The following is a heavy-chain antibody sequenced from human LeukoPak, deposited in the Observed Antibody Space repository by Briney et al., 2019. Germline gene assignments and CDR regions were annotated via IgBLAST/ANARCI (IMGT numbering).Heavy chain of an antibody. D-gene: IGHD1-1*01. CDR3: ARDPYGTGAFDY. V-gene: IGHV3-66*01. Sequence: GGSLRLSCAASGFTFHTFTMNWVRQAPGKGLEWVSVVYTGGSTYYADSVKGRFTISRDNPKNTVYLQVNSLRAEDTAVYYCARDPYGTGAFDYWGQGTQVTVSS. CDR1: GFTFHTFT. J-gene: IGHJ4*02. CDR2: VYTGGST.